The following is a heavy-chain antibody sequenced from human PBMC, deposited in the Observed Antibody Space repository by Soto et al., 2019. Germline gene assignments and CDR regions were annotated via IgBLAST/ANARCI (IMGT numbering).Heavy chain of an antibody. D-gene: IGHD6-6*01. Sequence: PGGSLRLSCAASGFTFRSFTMNCVRQAPGRGLEWVAVIWYDGSNKHYADPVKGRFTISRDNSKNTLSLQMNSLRAEDTAIYYCARDIDWYSNSSGFDNWGQGTLVTVSS. CDR1: GFTFRSFT. CDR2: IWYDGSNK. V-gene: IGHV3-33*08. CDR3: ARDIDWYSNSSGFDN. J-gene: IGHJ4*02.